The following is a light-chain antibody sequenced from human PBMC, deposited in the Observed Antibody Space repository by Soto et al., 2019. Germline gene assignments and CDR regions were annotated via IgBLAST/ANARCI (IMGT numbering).Light chain of an antibody. J-gene: IGKJ1*01. V-gene: IGKV3-15*01. CDR2: GAS. Sequence: EILMTQSPATRSVSPGERASLSCRASQSVSSNSAWYQQKPGQAPRLLIYGASTRATGIPARFSGSGSGTEFTLTISSLQSVDFAVYSCQQYNNWPWTFGQGTKVDIK. CDR1: QSVSSN. CDR3: QQYNNWPWT.